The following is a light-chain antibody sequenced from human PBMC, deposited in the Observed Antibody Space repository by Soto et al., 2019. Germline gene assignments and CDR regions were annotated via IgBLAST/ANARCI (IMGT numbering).Light chain of an antibody. Sequence: DIRMTQSPSSLSASIGDRVTITCRASQTINNYLNWYQQEPGKAPKPLIYGAVTLHSGVPSRFSGSGSGTDFTLTITSLQTEDFATYYCQQSYKTPPTFXRGTKLDIK. CDR2: GAV. V-gene: IGKV1-39*01. CDR1: QTINNY. J-gene: IGKJ1*01. CDR3: QQSYKTPPT.